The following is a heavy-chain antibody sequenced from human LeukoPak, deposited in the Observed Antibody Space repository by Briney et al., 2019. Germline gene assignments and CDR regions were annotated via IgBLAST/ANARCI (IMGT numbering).Heavy chain of an antibody. Sequence: SETLSLTCAVYGGSFSSYYWSWIRQPPGKGLEWIGEINHSGSTNYNPSLKSRVTISLDTSKNQFSLKLSSVTAADTAEYYCARERGDCSSTSCYTGWFDPWGQGILVTVSS. V-gene: IGHV4-34*01. CDR1: GGSFSSYY. CDR3: ARERGDCSSTSCYTGWFDP. CDR2: INHSGST. D-gene: IGHD2-2*02. J-gene: IGHJ5*02.